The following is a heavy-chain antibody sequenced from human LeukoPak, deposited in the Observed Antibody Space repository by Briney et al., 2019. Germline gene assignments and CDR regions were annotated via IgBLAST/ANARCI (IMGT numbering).Heavy chain of an antibody. V-gene: IGHV3-30*02. Sequence: PGGSLRLSCAASGFTFSNYGIHWVRQAPGKGLEGVAFIRKDGSDKYYADYVRGRFTISRDNSKNAVYLQMNSLRAEDTAVYYCAKEQDLVGTTYYFGHWGQGTLVTVSS. D-gene: IGHD1-26*01. J-gene: IGHJ4*02. CDR2: IRKDGSDK. CDR3: AKEQDLVGTTYYFGH. CDR1: GFTFSNYG.